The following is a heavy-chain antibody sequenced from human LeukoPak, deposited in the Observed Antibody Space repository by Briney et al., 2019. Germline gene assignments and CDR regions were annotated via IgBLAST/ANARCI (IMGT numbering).Heavy chain of an antibody. CDR3: AGERGYSTLDY. Sequence: PGGSLRLSCEASAFTFGSYWMSWVRQAPGKGLEWVANMKEDGGEINYVDSVKGRFTISRDNAKNSLFLQMNSMRVEDTAAYYCAGERGYSTLDYWGQGTLVTVSS. D-gene: IGHD4-23*01. CDR1: AFTFGSYW. J-gene: IGHJ4*02. V-gene: IGHV3-7*01. CDR2: MKEDGGEI.